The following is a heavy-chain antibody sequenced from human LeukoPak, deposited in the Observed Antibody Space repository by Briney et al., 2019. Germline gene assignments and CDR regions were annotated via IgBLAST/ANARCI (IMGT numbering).Heavy chain of an antibody. D-gene: IGHD2/OR15-2a*01. V-gene: IGHV4-39*07. J-gene: IGHJ4*02. CDR1: GGSISSSTYY. Sequence: SETLSLTCTVSGGSISSSTYYWGWIRQPPGKGLEWIGSISYSGTTYYNPSLKSRVTISVDTSKNQFSLKLSSLTAADTAVYYCARGLWADYWGQGTLVTVSS. CDR2: ISYSGTT. CDR3: ARGLWADY.